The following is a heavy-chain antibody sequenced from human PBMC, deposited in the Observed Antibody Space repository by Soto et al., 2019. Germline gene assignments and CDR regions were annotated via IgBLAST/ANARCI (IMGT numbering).Heavy chain of an antibody. Sequence: SETLSLTCTVSGGSISSYYWSWIRQPPGKGLEWIGYIYYSGSTNYNPSLKSRVTISVDTSKNQFSLKLSSVTAADTAVYYCARGRSGSDYFYYGMDVWGQGTTVTVSS. CDR2: IYYSGST. CDR3: ARGRSGSDYFYYGMDV. V-gene: IGHV4-59*12. J-gene: IGHJ6*02. CDR1: GGSISSYY. D-gene: IGHD1-26*01.